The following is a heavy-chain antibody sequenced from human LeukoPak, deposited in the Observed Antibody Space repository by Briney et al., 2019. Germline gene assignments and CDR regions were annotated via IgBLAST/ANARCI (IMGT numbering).Heavy chain of an antibody. CDR3: ARAVLQWAPNFDY. J-gene: IGHJ4*01. Sequence: PGGSLRLSCAASGFTFSSYAMSWVRQAPGKGLEWVSYISSSSSTIYYADSVKGRFTISRDNAKNSLYLQMNSLRAEDTAVYYCARAVLQWAPNFDYWGQGTLVTVSS. D-gene: IGHD4-11*01. CDR2: ISSSSSTI. V-gene: IGHV3-48*01. CDR1: GFTFSSYA.